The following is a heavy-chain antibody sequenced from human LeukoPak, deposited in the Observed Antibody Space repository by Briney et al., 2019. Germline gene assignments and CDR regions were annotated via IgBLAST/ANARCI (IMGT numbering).Heavy chain of an antibody. CDR1: GFTFSSYS. CDR3: ARNGEAVAGTSFFDY. J-gene: IGHJ4*02. V-gene: IGHV3-21*01. CDR2: ISSSSSYI. Sequence: GGSLRLSCAASGFTFSSYSMNWVRQAPGKGLEWVSSISSSSSYIYYADSVKGRFTISRDNAKNSLYLQMNSLRAEDTAVYYCARNGEAVAGTSFFDYWGQGTLSPSP. D-gene: IGHD6-19*01.